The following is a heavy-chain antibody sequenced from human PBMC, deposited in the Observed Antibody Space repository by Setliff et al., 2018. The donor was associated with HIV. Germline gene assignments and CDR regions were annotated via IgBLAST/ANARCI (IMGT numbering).Heavy chain of an antibody. D-gene: IGHD5-12*01. CDR1: GGSISTYY. J-gene: IGHJ4*02. V-gene: IGHV4-4*09. CDR2: IYTSGST. CDR3: ASGRGAKGGYDYFGS. Sequence: PSETLSLTCTVSGGSISTYYWTWIRQPPGKGLEGIGYIYTSGSTSYNPSLKIRLTISLDTSKNQFSLKLSSVTAADTAVYFCASGRGAKGGYDYFGSWGQGTLVTVSA.